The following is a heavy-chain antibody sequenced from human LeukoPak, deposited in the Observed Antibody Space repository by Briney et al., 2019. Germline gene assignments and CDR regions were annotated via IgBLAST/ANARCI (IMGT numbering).Heavy chain of an antibody. D-gene: IGHD6-13*01. J-gene: IGHJ5*02. CDR3: ARHRIAAAGDRKWFDP. CDR1: GGSISSGGYS. Sequence: PSETLSLTCAVSGGSISSGGYSWWWVRQPPGKGLEWIGYVFTTGTTYYNPSLNSRVTISLDMSKNQFSLKLSSVTAADTAVYYCARHRIAAAGDRKWFDPWGQGTLVTVSS. V-gene: IGHV4-30-4*07. CDR2: VFTTGTT.